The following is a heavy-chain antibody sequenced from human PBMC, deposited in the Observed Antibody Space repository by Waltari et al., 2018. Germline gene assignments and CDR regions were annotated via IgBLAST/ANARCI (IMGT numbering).Heavy chain of an antibody. CDR3: ARRGLRDRYMDV. V-gene: IGHV5-51*01. CDR1: GYSFTNYW. J-gene: IGHJ6*03. D-gene: IGHD2-15*01. CDR2: IYPDYSEL. Sequence: EVQLVQSEGEVKKPGESLKISCKGSGYSFTNYWIVWVRQMPGKGLEWMGVIYPDYSELRYSPAFQGQVTISADKSISTAFLQWTSLKASDSAMYYCARRGLRDRYMDVWGTGTTATV.